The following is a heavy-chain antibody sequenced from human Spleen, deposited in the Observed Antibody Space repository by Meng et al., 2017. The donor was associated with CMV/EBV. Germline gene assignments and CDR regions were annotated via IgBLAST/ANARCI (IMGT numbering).Heavy chain of an antibody. J-gene: IGHJ5*02. CDR2: INPNSGGT. D-gene: IGHD2-2*01. CDR1: GFTFSSYA. V-gene: IGHV1-2*02. CDR3: ARGTPYDCSSTSCLTLSWFDP. Sequence: GESLKISCAASGFTFSSYAMHWVRQAPGKGLEWMGWINPNSGGTNYAQKFQGRVTMTRDTSISTAYMELSRLRSDDTAVYYCARGTPYDCSSTSCLTLSWFDPWGQGTLVTVSS.